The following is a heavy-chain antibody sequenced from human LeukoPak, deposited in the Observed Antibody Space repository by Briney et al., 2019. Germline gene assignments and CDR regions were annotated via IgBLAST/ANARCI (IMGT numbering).Heavy chain of an antibody. J-gene: IGHJ4*02. V-gene: IGHV1-2*02. CDR2: INPNSGGT. Sequence: ASVKVSCKPSGYNFTNYYMHWVRQAPGQGLEWMGWINPNSGGTNYAQKFQGRVTMTRDTSISTAYMELSRLRSDDTAVYYCARDLRYFDLPYYYFDYWGQGTLVTVSS. D-gene: IGHD3-9*01. CDR1: GYNFTNYY. CDR3: ARDLRYFDLPYYYFDY.